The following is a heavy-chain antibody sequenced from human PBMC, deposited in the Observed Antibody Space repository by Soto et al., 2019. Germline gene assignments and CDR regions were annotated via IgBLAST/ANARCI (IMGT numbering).Heavy chain of an antibody. Sequence: QVQLQESGPGLVKPSETLSLTCTVSGGSISSYYWSWIRQPPGKGLEWIGYIYYSGSTNSNPSLKSRVTIAVDTAKTQFPLKLSSVTAADTAVYYCARARAPLDSSRWYWFDPWGQGTLVTVSS. J-gene: IGHJ5*02. CDR1: GGSISSYY. CDR3: ARARAPLDSSRWYWFDP. CDR2: IYYSGST. V-gene: IGHV4-59*08. D-gene: IGHD6-13*01.